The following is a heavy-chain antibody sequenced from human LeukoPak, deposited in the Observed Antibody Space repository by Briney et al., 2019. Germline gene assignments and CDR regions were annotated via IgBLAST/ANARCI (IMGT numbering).Heavy chain of an antibody. CDR1: GYSFTNYW. J-gene: IGHJ4*02. V-gene: IGHV5-51*01. Sequence: GESLKISCKGSGYSFTNYWIGWVRQMPGKGLEWMGIIYPGDSDTRYSPSFQGQVTISADKSISTAYLQWSSLKASDTAMYHCARHGRLYCSGGSCYFDYWGQGTLVTVSS. D-gene: IGHD2-15*01. CDR3: ARHGRLYCSGGSCYFDY. CDR2: IYPGDSDT.